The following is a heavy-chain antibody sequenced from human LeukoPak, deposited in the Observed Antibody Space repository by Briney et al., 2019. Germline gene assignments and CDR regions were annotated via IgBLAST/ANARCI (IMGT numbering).Heavy chain of an antibody. Sequence: ASMKVSCKASGYTFSGYYMHWVRQAPGQGLEWMGWINPNSGGTNSAQKFQGRVTMTRDTSISTAYMELSRLRSDDTAVYYCARVLFYSSGNKSNRVDYWGQGTLVTVSS. J-gene: IGHJ4*02. D-gene: IGHD6-19*01. CDR2: INPNSGGT. CDR3: ARVLFYSSGNKSNRVDY. CDR1: GYTFSGYY. V-gene: IGHV1-2*02.